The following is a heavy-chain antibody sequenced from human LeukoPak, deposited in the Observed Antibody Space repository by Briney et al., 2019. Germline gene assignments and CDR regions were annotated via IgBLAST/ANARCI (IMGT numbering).Heavy chain of an antibody. Sequence: GGSLRLSCAASGFTFSSYSMNWVRQAPGKGLEWVSSISSSSSYIYYADSVKGRFTISRDNAKNSLYLQMNSLRAEDTAVYYCARDHRDGDLRPNAFDIWGQGTMVTVSS. CDR1: GFTFSSYS. D-gene: IGHD4-17*01. CDR2: ISSSSSYI. J-gene: IGHJ3*02. V-gene: IGHV3-21*01. CDR3: ARDHRDGDLRPNAFDI.